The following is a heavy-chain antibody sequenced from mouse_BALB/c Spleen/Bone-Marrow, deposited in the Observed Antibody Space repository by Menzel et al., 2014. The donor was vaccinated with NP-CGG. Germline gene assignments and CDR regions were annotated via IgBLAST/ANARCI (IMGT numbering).Heavy chain of an antibody. CDR1: GYSITSGYS. D-gene: IGHD1-1*01. CDR3: ARFMTLYYAMDY. J-gene: IGHJ4*01. CDR2: IHYSGST. V-gene: IGHV3-1*02. Sequence: DVKLQESGPDLVKPSQSLSLTCTVTGYSITSGYSWHWIRQFPGNKPEWMGYIHYSGSTNYNPSLKSRISITRDTSKNQFFLQLNSVTTEDTATYYCARFMTLYYAMDYWGQGTSITVSS.